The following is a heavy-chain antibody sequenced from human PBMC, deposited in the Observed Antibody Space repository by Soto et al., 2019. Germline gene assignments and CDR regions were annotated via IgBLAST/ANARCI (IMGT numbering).Heavy chain of an antibody. J-gene: IGHJ3*02. Sequence: GESLKISCKGSGYSFTSYRIGWVRQMPGKGLEWMGIIYPGDSDTRYSPSFQGQVTISADKSISTAYLQWSSLKASDTAMYYCARLGGGIVVVVAAAFDIWGQGTMVTVSS. V-gene: IGHV5-51*01. CDR2: IYPGDSDT. CDR3: ARLGGGIVVVVAAAFDI. D-gene: IGHD2-15*01. CDR1: GYSFTSYR.